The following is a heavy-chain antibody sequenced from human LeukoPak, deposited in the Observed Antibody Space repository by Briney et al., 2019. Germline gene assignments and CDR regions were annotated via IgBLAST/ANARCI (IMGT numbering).Heavy chain of an antibody. CDR1: GFTFSSYE. Sequence: PGGSLTLACAASGFTFSSYEMDWVRQAPGKGLEWVSYISSSGSTVYYADSLKGRFTISRDNAKNSLYLQMNSLRAEDTAVYYCASSTITFHSFDYWGQGTLVTVSS. CDR2: ISSSGSTV. D-gene: IGHD5/OR15-5a*01. J-gene: IGHJ4*02. V-gene: IGHV3-48*03. CDR3: ASSTITFHSFDY.